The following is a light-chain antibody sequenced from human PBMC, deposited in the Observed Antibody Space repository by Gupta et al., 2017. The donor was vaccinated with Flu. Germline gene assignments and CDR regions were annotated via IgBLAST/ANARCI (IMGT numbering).Light chain of an antibody. CDR2: GKN. CDR3: NSRDSSGKHLV. CDR1: SLRTYY. V-gene: IGLV3-19*01. J-gene: IGLJ2*01. Sequence: SSELTQDPAVSVALGQTVRITCQGDSLRTYYASWYQQKPGQAPALVIHGKNNRPSGIPDRFSGSSSGNTASLTITGAQAEDEADYYCNSRDSSGKHLVFGGGTELTVL.